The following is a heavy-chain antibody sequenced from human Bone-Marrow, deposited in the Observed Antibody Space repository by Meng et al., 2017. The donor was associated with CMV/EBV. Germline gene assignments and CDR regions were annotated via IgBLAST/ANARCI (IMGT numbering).Heavy chain of an antibody. CDR3: ARTGSRYYDFWSGYSHFDY. CDR1: GGSISSSSYY. V-gene: IGHV4-39*07. D-gene: IGHD3-3*01. CDR2: INHRGGT. J-gene: IGHJ4*02. Sequence: SETLSLTCTVSGGSISSSSYYWGWIRQPPGKGLEWIGEINHRGGTNYNSSLKSRVIISVDTSKNQFSLKLSSVTAADTATYYCARTGSRYYDFWSGYSHFDYWGQGTLVTVSS.